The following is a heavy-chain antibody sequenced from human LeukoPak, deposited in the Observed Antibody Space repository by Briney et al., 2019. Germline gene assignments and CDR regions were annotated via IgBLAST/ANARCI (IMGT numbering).Heavy chain of an antibody. V-gene: IGHV1-8*01. D-gene: IGHD3-22*01. J-gene: IGHJ5*02. CDR1: GYTFTSYD. CDR3: ARGRYYYDSSGLNWFDP. CDR2: MNPNSGNT. Sequence: ASVKVSCKASGYTFTSYDINWVRQATGQGLEWMGWMNPNSGNTGYAQKFQGRVTMTRNTSISTAYMELSSLRSEDTAMYYCARGRYYYDSSGLNWFDPWGQGTLVTVSS.